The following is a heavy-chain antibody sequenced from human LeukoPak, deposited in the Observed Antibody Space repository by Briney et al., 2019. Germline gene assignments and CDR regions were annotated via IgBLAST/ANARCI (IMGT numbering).Heavy chain of an antibody. D-gene: IGHD6-19*01. CDR3: ATMQWLEGVDWFDP. CDR1: GFTFSSYS. Sequence: GGSLRLSCAASGFTFSSYSMNWVRQAPGKGLEWVAFIRYDESNKFYADSVKGRFTISRDNSKNILFLQMNSLRAEDTAVYYCATMQWLEGVDWFDPWGQGTLVTVSS. CDR2: IRYDESNK. J-gene: IGHJ5*02. V-gene: IGHV3-30*02.